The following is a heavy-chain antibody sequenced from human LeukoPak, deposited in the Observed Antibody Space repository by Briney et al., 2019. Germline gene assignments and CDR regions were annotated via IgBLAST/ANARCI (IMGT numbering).Heavy chain of an antibody. D-gene: IGHD3-22*01. CDR3: ATYTSDRASFDY. Sequence: SETLSLTCTVSGGSISSYYWSWIRQPAGKGLEWIGRIYTSGSTNYSPSLKSRVTMSVDTSKNQFSLKLSSVTAADTAVYYCATYTSDRASFDYWGQGTLVTVSS. CDR2: IYTSGST. V-gene: IGHV4-4*07. J-gene: IGHJ4*02. CDR1: GGSISSYY.